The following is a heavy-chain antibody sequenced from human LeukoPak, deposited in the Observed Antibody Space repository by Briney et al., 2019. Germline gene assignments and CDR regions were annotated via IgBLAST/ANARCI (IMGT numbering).Heavy chain of an antibody. CDR2: INPNSGGT. CDR1: GYTFTGYY. J-gene: IGHJ3*02. D-gene: IGHD3-10*01. CDR3: ASYRVSYYGSGGVAFDI. Sequence: ASVKVSCKASGYTFTGYYMHWVRQAPGQGLEWMGWINPNSGGTNYAQKFQGRVTMTRDTSISTAYMELSRLRSDDTAVYYCASYRVSYYGSGGVAFDIWGQGTMVTVSS. V-gene: IGHV1-2*02.